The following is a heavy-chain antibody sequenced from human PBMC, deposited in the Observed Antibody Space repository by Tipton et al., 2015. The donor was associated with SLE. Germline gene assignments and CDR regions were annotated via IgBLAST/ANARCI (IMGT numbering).Heavy chain of an antibody. CDR2: IYYSGST. V-gene: IGHV4-31*03. CDR3: ARENIGYNYAFDM. Sequence: TLSLTCTASGGSISSGGYYWSWIRQHPGKGLEWIGYIYYSGSTYYNPSLKSRVTISVDTSKNQFSLKLSSVTAADTAVYYCARENIGYNYAFDMWGQGTMVTVSS. J-gene: IGHJ3*02. D-gene: IGHD5-24*01. CDR1: GGSISSGGYY.